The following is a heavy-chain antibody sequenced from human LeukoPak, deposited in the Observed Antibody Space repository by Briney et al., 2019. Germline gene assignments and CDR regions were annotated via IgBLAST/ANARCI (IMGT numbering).Heavy chain of an antibody. CDR2: IYYSGST. CDR3: ARDGSSSWHRDAFDI. V-gene: IGHV4-39*07. J-gene: IGHJ3*02. D-gene: IGHD6-13*01. Sequence: PSETLSLTCTVSGGSISSSSYYWGWIRQPPGKGLEWIGSIYYSGSTYYNPSLKSRVTISVDTSKNQFSLKLSSVTAADTAVYYCARDGSSSWHRDAFDIWGQGTMVTVSS. CDR1: GGSISSSSYY.